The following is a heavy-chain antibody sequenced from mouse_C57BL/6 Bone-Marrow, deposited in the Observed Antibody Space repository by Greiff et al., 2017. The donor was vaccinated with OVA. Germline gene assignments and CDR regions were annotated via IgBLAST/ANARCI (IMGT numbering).Heavy chain of an antibody. V-gene: IGHV6-3*01. CDR1: VFTFSNYW. J-gene: IGHJ2*01. D-gene: IGHD2-13*01. CDR3: TVRLLNFDY. Sequence: EVMLVESGGGLVQPGGSMKLSCVASVFTFSNYWMNWVRQSPEKGLEWVAQIRLKSDNYATHYAESVKGRFTISRDDSKSSVYLQMNNLRAEDTGIYYCTVRLLNFDYWGQGTTLTVSS. CDR2: IRLKSDNYAT.